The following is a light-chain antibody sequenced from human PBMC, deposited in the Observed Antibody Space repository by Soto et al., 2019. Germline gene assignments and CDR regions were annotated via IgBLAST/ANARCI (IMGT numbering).Light chain of an antibody. CDR1: SSNIGSKT. V-gene: IGLV1-44*01. CDR3: AAWDASLNGYV. CDR2: NSY. Sequence: QSVLTQPPSASGTPGQRVTISCSGSSSNIGSKTVNWYQQLPGTVPKLLIYNSYHRPSGVPDRFSGSKSGTSASLSISGLQSEDEADYYCAAWDASLNGYVFGAGTKLTVL. J-gene: IGLJ1*01.